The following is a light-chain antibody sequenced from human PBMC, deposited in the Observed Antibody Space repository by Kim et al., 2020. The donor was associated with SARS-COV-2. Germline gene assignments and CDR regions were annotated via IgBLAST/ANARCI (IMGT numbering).Light chain of an antibody. CDR1: SSDVGDYNS. J-gene: IGLJ2*01. CDR2: DVT. Sequence: QSALTQPASVSGSPEQSITISCTGTSSDVGDYNSVYWYQQHPGEAPKLVIYDVTNRPSGVSPRFSGSKSGNTASLTISGLQAEDEADYYCSSYSTSSTLRFGGGTQLTVL. V-gene: IGLV2-14*03. CDR3: SSYSTSSTLR.